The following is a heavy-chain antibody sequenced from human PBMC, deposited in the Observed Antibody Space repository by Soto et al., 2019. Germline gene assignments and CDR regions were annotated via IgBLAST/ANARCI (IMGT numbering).Heavy chain of an antibody. Sequence: EVQLVESGGGLVRSGGSLRLSCEASGFSFITYWMNWVRQAPGKGLEWLASIKEDGSEKQYVDSVKGRFTISRDNAKKSLYLQMNSLSEEDTAVYYCVRAISGSFALWGQGTLVIVSS. CDR3: VRAISGSFAL. CDR2: IKEDGSEK. D-gene: IGHD3-9*01. V-gene: IGHV3-7*04. J-gene: IGHJ4*02. CDR1: GFSFITYW.